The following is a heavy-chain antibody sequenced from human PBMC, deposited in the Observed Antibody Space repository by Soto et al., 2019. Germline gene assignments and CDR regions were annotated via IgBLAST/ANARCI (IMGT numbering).Heavy chain of an antibody. CDR1: GFTFSSYG. J-gene: IGHJ4*02. CDR2: ISYDGSNK. CDR3: AKDSQLVPFDY. V-gene: IGHV3-30*18. D-gene: IGHD6-6*01. Sequence: GGSLRLSCAASGFTFSSYGMHWVRQAPGKGLEWVAVISYDGSNKYYAGSVKGRFTISRDNSKNTLYLQMNSLRAEDTAVYYCAKDSQLVPFDYWGQGTLVTVSS.